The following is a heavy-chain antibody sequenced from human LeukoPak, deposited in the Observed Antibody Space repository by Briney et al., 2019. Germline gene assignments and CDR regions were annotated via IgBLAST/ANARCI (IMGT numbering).Heavy chain of an antibody. V-gene: IGHV4-39*01. Sequence: SETLSLTCTVSGGSISSSSYYWGWIRQPPGKGLEWIGSIYYTGSTYYNPSLKSRVTISVDTSQNQFSLKLSYVTAADTAVYYCARLHYGGNYGYYYYYMDVWGKGTTGTISS. CDR3: ARLHYGGNYGYYYYYMDV. CDR1: GGSISSSSYY. D-gene: IGHD4-23*01. CDR2: IYYTGST. J-gene: IGHJ6*03.